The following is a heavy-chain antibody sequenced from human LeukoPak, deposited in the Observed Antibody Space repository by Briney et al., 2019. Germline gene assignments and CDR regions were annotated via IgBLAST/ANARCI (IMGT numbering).Heavy chain of an antibody. J-gene: IGHJ4*02. CDR2: IYYSGTT. Sequence: SETLSLTCSVSGGSISSSSYYWGWIRQPPGKGLEWIGSIYYSGTTHYNPSLKSRVTMSVDTSKNQFSLKLSSVSAADTAVYYCARQRVPAYYFDYWGQGTLVTVSA. V-gene: IGHV4-39*01. CDR3: ARQRVPAYYFDY. CDR1: GGSISSSSYY. D-gene: IGHD4/OR15-4a*01.